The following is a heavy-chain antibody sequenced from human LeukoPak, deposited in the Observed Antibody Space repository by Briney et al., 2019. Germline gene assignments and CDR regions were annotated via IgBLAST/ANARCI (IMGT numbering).Heavy chain of an antibody. Sequence: SETLSPTRTVSAGSISSSSYYWGWIRQPPGKGLDWIGSIYYSGSTYYNPSLKSRVTISVDTSKNQFSLKLSSVTAADTAVYYCARPGMRGSYFNLGSDYWGQGTLVTVSS. CDR1: AGSISSSSYY. CDR2: IYYSGST. J-gene: IGHJ4*02. D-gene: IGHD1-26*01. V-gene: IGHV4-39*01. CDR3: ARPGMRGSYFNLGSDY.